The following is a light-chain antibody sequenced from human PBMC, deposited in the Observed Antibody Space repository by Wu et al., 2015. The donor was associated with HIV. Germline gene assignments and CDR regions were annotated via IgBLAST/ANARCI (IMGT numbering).Light chain of an antibody. CDR2: AAS. CDR1: QGISTY. CDR3: QKYNRAPFT. Sequence: DIQMTQSPSSLSASVGDRVTITCRASQGISTYLAWYQQKPGKVPKLLIYAASTLQSGVLSRFSGSGSGTDFTLTISSLQPEDVATYYCQKYNRAPFTFGPGTKVDIK. V-gene: IGKV1-27*01. J-gene: IGKJ3*01.